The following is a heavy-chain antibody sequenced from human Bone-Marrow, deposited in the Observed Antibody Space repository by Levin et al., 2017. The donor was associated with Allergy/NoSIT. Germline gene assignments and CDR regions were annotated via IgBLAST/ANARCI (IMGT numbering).Heavy chain of an antibody. CDR1: GFTFSASA. CDR3: AKDYKAYSSCHRV. J-gene: IGHJ4*02. CDR2: IRTKADNYAT. V-gene: IGHV3-73*01. D-gene: IGHD3-22*01. Sequence: PGESLKISCAASGFTFSASAIYWVRQASGRGLEWVGRIRTKADNYATAYAAPVKDRFTISRDNSQHTLYLQINSLRVEDTAKYFCAKDYKAYSSCHRVWGQGTQVTVSS.